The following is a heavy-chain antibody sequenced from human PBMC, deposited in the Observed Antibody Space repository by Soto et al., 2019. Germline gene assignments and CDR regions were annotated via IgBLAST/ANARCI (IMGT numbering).Heavy chain of an antibody. D-gene: IGHD6-13*01. Sequence: VQLVESGGGLVQPGRSLRLSCAASGFTFSAYVMSWVRQAPGKGLEWVSSITSSGGGTYYADSVKGRFTVSRDNSKNTVYLQMNSLRDEDTAVYYCAKLTAAWGQGTLVTVSS. CDR3: AKLTAA. CDR1: GFTFSAYV. V-gene: IGHV3-23*04. CDR2: ITSSGGGT. J-gene: IGHJ4*02.